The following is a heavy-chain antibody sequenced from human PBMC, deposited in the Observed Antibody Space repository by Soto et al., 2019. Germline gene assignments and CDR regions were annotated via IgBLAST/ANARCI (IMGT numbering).Heavy chain of an antibody. V-gene: IGHV4-31*03. CDR1: GDSVTTGGFY. D-gene: IGHD6-13*01. CDR2: IYSTGST. Sequence: QVQLQESGPGLVKPSQTLSLTCSVSGDSVTTGGFYWTWIRQHPGKGLEWIGYIYSTGSTYYNPSLRSRVSISIDTSTNQFSLWMTSVTAAAPAIYYCARDSAGIDSCDSWGQGALVTVSS. CDR3: ARDSAGIDSCDS. J-gene: IGHJ4*02.